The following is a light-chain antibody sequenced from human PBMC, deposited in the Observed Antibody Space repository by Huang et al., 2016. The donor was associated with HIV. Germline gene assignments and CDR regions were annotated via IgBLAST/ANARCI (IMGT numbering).Light chain of an antibody. J-gene: IGKJ1*01. V-gene: IGKV3-20*01. CDR1: QTVSSTF. CDR2: GAS. Sequence: IVLTQSPGTLSLSPGERATLSCRASQTVSSTFLAWYQQQPGQAPRLLIYGASSGATGIPDRFSGSGSGTDFTLTISRLEPEDFAVYYCQQYGSSVWTFGQGTKVEIK. CDR3: QQYGSSVWT.